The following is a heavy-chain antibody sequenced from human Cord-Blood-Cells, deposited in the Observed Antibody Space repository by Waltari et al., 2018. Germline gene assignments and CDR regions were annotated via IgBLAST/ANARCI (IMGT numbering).Heavy chain of an antibody. CDR3: ARTVVTSDMYYFDY. D-gene: IGHD2-2*01. V-gene: IGHV1-8*01. CDR1: GYTFTSYD. Sequence: QVQLVQSGPEVKKPGASVKVSCKASGYTFTSYDINWLRQATGQGLEWMGWMNPNSGNTGYAQKFQGRVTMTRNTSISTAYMELSSLRSEDTAVYYCARTVVTSDMYYFDYWGQGTLVTVSS. CDR2: MNPNSGNT. J-gene: IGHJ4*02.